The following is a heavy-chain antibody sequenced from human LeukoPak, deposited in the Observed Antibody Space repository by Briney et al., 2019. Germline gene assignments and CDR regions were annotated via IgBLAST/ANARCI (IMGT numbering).Heavy chain of an antibody. CDR3: ARAPRGSTYYYDGSGYILYPEPTSEFDY. V-gene: IGHV1-18*04. D-gene: IGHD3-22*01. Sequence: ASVKVSCKASGYTFTGYYMHWVRQAPGQGLEWMGWISAYNGNTNYAQKLQGRVTMTTDTSTSTAYMELRSLRSDDTAVYYCARAPRGSTYYYDGSGYILYPEPTSEFDYWGQGTLVTVSS. J-gene: IGHJ4*02. CDR2: ISAYNGNT. CDR1: GYTFTGYY.